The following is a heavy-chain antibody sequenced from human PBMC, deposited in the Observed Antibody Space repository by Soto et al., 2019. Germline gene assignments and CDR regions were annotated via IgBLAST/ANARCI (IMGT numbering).Heavy chain of an antibody. Sequence: QVQLVQSGAEVQKPGASVKVSCKASGYTFTSYDINWVRQATGQGLEWMGWMNPNSGNTGYAQKFQGRVTMTRNTSISTAYMELSSLRSEDTAVYYCARGYIVVVMEDNWFDPWGQGTLVTVSS. V-gene: IGHV1-8*01. J-gene: IGHJ5*02. CDR1: GYTFTSYD. D-gene: IGHD2-21*01. CDR2: MNPNSGNT. CDR3: ARGYIVVVMEDNWFDP.